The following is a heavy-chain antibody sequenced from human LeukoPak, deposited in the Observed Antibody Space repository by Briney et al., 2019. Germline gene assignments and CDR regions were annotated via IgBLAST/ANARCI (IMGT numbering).Heavy chain of an antibody. Sequence: SETLSLTCTVSGGSISSYYWSWIRQPPGKGLEWIGYIYYSGSTNYNPSLKSRVTISVDTSKNQFSLKLSSVTAADTAVYYCAKSTYYYDTFVNAFDFWGQGTVVTVSS. D-gene: IGHD3-22*01. CDR3: AKSTYYYDTFVNAFDF. CDR1: GGSISSYY. J-gene: IGHJ3*01. CDR2: IYYSGST. V-gene: IGHV4-59*01.